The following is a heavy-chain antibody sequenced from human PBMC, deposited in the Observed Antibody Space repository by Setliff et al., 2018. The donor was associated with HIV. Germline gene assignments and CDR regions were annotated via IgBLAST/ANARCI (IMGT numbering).Heavy chain of an antibody. CDR3: AGTWRAAAMGYFDY. CDR2: IYHSGST. CDR1: GYSISSGYY. Sequence: KTSETLSLTCAVSGYSISSGYYWGWIRQPPGKGLEWIGSIYHSGSTYNHPSLKSRVTISVDTSKNQFSLKLISVTAADTAVYYCAGTWRAAAMGYFDYWGQGTLVTVSS. D-gene: IGHD5-18*01. V-gene: IGHV4-38-2*01. J-gene: IGHJ4*02.